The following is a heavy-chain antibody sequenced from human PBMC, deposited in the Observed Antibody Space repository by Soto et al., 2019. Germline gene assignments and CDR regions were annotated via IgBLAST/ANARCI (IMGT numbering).Heavy chain of an antibody. D-gene: IGHD3-22*01. CDR2: IYYSGST. Sequence: SETLSLTGTVSGGSMSSGGYYWSCIRQHPGKGLEWIGYIYYSGSTYYNPSLKGRVTISVDTSKNQFSLKLSSVTAADTAVYYCARETYYYDSSGYSALDYWGQGTPVTVSS. V-gene: IGHV4-31*03. CDR1: GGSMSSGGYY. CDR3: ARETYYYDSSGYSALDY. J-gene: IGHJ4*02.